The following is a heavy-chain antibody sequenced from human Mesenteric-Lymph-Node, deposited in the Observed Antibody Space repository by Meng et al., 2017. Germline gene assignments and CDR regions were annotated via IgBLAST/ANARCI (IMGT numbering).Heavy chain of an antibody. Sequence: VQVAEAGPGLVKPSQTLSLTCTVSGGSISSGGYYWNWIRQHPGKGLEWFGHIYYSGSTFYNPSLKRRVIISIDTSKNQFSLNLRSVTAADTAVYYCARVSSGWDYFDYWGQGTLVTVSS. CDR3: ARVSSGWDYFDY. CDR2: IYYSGST. J-gene: IGHJ4*02. V-gene: IGHV4-31*03. CDR1: GGSISSGGYY. D-gene: IGHD6-19*01.